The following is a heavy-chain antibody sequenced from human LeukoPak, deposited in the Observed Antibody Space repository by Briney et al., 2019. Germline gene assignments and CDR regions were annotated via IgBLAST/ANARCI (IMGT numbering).Heavy chain of an antibody. CDR2: ISSSSSYI. D-gene: IGHD6-6*01. J-gene: IGHJ5*02. CDR1: GFTFSSYS. V-gene: IGHV3-21*01. Sequence: GGSLRLSCAASGFTFSSYSMNWVRQAPGKGLEWVSSISSSSSYIYYADSVKGRFTISRDNAKNSLYLQMNSLRAEDAAVYYCARESNTAARPWGQGTLVTVSS. CDR3: ARESNTAARP.